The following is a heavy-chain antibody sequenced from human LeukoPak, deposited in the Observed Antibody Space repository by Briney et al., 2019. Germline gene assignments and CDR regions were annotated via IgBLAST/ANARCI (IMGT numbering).Heavy chain of an antibody. CDR2: ISGSGGST. CDR3: ARVNIVVVPADPDAFDI. Sequence: GGSLRLSCAASGFTFSSYAMSWVRQAPEKGLEWVSAISGSGGSTYYADSVKGRFTISRDNSKNTLYLQMNSLRAEDTAVYYCARVNIVVVPADPDAFDIWGQGTMVTVSS. J-gene: IGHJ3*02. CDR1: GFTFSSYA. D-gene: IGHD2-2*01. V-gene: IGHV3-23*01.